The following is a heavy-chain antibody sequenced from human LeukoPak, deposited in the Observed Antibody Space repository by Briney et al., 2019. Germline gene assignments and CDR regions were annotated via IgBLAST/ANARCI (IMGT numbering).Heavy chain of an antibody. J-gene: IGHJ4*02. CDR1: GFTFSSYG. D-gene: IGHD3-22*01. CDR2: IWYDGSNK. V-gene: IGHV3-33*01. Sequence: PGRSLRLSCAASGFTFSSYGMHWVRQAPGKGLEWVAVIWYDGSNKYYADSVKGRFTISRDNSKNTLYLQMNSLRAEDTAVYYCARDMQPYYYDSSGHLDYWGQGTLVTVSS. CDR3: ARDMQPYYYDSSGHLDY.